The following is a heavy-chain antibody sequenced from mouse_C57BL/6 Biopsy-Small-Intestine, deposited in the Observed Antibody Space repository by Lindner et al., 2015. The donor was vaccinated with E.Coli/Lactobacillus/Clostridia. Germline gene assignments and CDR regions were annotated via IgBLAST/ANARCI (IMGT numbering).Heavy chain of an antibody. CDR3: MDAWFPH. Sequence: VQLQESGGGLVQPGGSMKLSCVVSGFTFSNCWMNWVRQSPEKGLEWVAQIRLKSENYAAYYAESVIGRFTISREDSEGGVYLEMNNLRAEDTGIYYCMDAWFPHWGQGTLVTVSA. J-gene: IGHJ3*01. CDR1: GFTFSNCW. CDR2: IRLKSENYAA. V-gene: IGHV6-3*01.